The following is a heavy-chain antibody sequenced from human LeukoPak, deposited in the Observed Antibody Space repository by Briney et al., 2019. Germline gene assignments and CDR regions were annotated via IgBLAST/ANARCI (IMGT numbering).Heavy chain of an antibody. CDR3: ARAMVRGVQIGD. Sequence: PSETLSLTCAVYGGSFSGYYWSWIRQPPGKGLEWIGEINHSGSTNYNPSLKSRVTISVDTSKNQFSLKLSSVTAADTAVYYCARAMVRGVQIGDWGQGTLVTVSS. CDR2: INHSGST. CDR1: GGSFSGYY. J-gene: IGHJ4*02. V-gene: IGHV4-34*01. D-gene: IGHD3-10*01.